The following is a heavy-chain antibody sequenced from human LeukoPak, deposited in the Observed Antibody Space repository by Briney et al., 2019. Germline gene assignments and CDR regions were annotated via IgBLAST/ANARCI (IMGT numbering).Heavy chain of an antibody. CDR3: ARTQSRYCGGDCYSY. Sequence: SETLSLTCTVSGGSISSYYWSWIRQPPGKGLEWIGYIYYSGSTYYNPSLKSRVTISVDTSKNQFSLKLSSVTAADTAVYYCARTQSRYCGGDCYSYWGQGTLVTVSS. CDR1: GGSISSYY. J-gene: IGHJ4*02. V-gene: IGHV4-59*12. CDR2: IYYSGST. D-gene: IGHD2-21*02.